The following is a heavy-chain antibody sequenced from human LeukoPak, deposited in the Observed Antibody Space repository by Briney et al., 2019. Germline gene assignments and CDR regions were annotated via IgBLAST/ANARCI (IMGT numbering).Heavy chain of an antibody. Sequence: GGSLRLSCAASGFTFSSYGMHWVSQAPGKGLEWVAVISYDGSNKYYADSVKGRFTISRDNSKNTLYLQMNSLRAEDTAVYYCAKEAGTTYLDYWGQGTLVTVSS. CDR3: AKEAGTTYLDY. D-gene: IGHD1-7*01. CDR2: ISYDGSNK. V-gene: IGHV3-30*18. CDR1: GFTFSSYG. J-gene: IGHJ4*02.